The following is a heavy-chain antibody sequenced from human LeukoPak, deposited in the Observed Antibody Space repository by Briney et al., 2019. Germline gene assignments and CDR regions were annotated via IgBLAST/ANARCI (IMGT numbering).Heavy chain of an antibody. V-gene: IGHV1-2*06. Sequence: ASVKVSCKASEYTFTGYYIHWVRQAPGQGLEWMGRLNPNTGGTNYAQNFQGRVTMTRDTSISTVYMELSSLRSDDTALYYCARASYDAFDPWGQGTLVTVSS. CDR2: LNPNTGGT. CDR3: ARASYDAFDP. CDR1: EYTFTGYY. D-gene: IGHD5-12*01. J-gene: IGHJ5*02.